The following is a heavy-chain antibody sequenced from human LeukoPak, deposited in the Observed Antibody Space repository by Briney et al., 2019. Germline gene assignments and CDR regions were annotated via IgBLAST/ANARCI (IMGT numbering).Heavy chain of an antibody. Sequence: ASVKVSCKASGYTLTGYYMQWRRQAPAQRPGWMGWINPNMGDTNYAQKFRGRVTMTRDTSISTAYMELSRLRSDDTAVYYCARDPGAQIYAGTLANDHWGQGTLVTVSS. CDR3: ARDPGAQIYAGTLANDH. J-gene: IGHJ4*02. V-gene: IGHV1-2*02. D-gene: IGHD6-13*01. CDR2: INPNMGDT. CDR1: GYTLTGYY.